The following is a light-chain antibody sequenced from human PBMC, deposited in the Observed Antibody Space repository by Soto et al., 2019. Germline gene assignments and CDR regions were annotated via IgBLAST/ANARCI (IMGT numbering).Light chain of an antibody. CDR1: SSNIRAGYD. CDR2: GNS. J-gene: IGLJ2*01. Sequence: QSVLTQPPSVSGAPGQRVTISCTGSSSNIRAGYDVHWYQQLPGTAPKVLIYGNSNRPSGVPDRFSGSKSGTSASLAITGLQAEEEADYYCQSYDSSLNGVVFGGGTKLTVL. CDR3: QSYDSSLNGVV. V-gene: IGLV1-40*01.